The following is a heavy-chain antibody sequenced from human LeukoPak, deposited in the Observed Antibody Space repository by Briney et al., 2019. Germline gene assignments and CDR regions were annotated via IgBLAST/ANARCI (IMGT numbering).Heavy chain of an antibody. CDR3: ARDLGSSSWKHAFDI. CDR1: GFTFSSYI. V-gene: IGHV3-21*01. CDR2: ISSSSGYI. Sequence: GGSLRLSCAASGFTFSSYIMNWVRQAPGKGLEWVSSISSSSGYIYYADSVKGRFSISRDNAKNSLYLQMNSLRAEDTAVYYCARDLGSSSWKHAFDIWGQGTMVTVSS. J-gene: IGHJ3*02. D-gene: IGHD6-13*01.